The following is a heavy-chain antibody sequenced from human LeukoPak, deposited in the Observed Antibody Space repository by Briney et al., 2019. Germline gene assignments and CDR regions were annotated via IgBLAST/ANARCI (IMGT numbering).Heavy chain of an antibody. CDR1: GFTFSSYD. Sequence: GGSLRLSCAASGFTFSSYDMNWVRQAPGRGLEWVSSISSSGSYMFYADSVKGRFTISRDNAKNSLYLQMNSLRAEDTAVYYCAREWGPAAMAHTLNWGQGTLVTVSS. CDR2: ISSSGSYM. D-gene: IGHD2-2*01. J-gene: IGHJ4*02. V-gene: IGHV3-21*01. CDR3: AREWGPAAMAHTLN.